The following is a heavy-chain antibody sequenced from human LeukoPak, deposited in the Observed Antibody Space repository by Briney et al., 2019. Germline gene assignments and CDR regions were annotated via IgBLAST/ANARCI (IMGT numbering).Heavy chain of an antibody. CDR1: GGFISSGDSY. Sequence: SQTLSLTCTVSGGFISSGDSYWSWIRQPPGKGLEWIGYIYYSVSTSYNPSLKSRVTRSLDTSKNQFSLKLSSVTAADTAVYYCARYFRDGYNYRKPGGQGTLVTVYS. CDR2: IYYSVST. J-gene: IGHJ5*02. D-gene: IGHD5-24*01. V-gene: IGHV4-30-4*01. CDR3: ARYFRDGYNYRKP.